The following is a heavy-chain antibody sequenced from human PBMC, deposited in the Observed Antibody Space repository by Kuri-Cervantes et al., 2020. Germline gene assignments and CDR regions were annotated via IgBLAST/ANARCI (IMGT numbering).Heavy chain of an antibody. D-gene: IGHD1-26*01. J-gene: IGHJ6*02. V-gene: IGHV4-59*01. CDR2: IYYSGST. CDR3: ARGGRGATANYYYGMDV. CDR1: GGSISSYY. Sequence: ESLRLSCTVSGGSISSYYWSWIRQPPGKGLEWIGYIYYSGSTNYNPSLKSRVTISVDTSKNQFSLKLSSVTAADTAVYYCARGGRGATANYYYGMDVWGQGTTVTVSS.